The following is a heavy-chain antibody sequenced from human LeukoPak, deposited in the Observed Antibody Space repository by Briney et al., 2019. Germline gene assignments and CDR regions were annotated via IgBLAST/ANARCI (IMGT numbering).Heavy chain of an antibody. CDR2: ITSGGGYT. Sequence: GGALRLSCAASGVTFSTYNRNWVRQAPGKGLEWVSSITSGGGYTYYADSVKGRVTTSRDNAKNSLSLRLDSLRAEDTAVYYCARGHSDVLTSSYKWPPDYWGQGTLVTVSS. CDR3: ARGHSDVLTSSYKWPPDY. CDR1: GVTFSTYN. V-gene: IGHV3-21*06. J-gene: IGHJ4*02. D-gene: IGHD3-9*01.